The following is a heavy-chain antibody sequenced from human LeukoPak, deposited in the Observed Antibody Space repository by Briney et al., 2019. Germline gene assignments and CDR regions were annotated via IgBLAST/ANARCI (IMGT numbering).Heavy chain of an antibody. Sequence: GGSLRLSCAASGFTFSTHWMYWVRQAPGKELVWVSRISSDGSGTSYADSVKGRFTISRDNAKDTLYLQMTSLRVEDTAVYSCASLLTPYHGSGGGGMDVWGQGTTVTVSS. V-gene: IGHV3-74*01. CDR3: ASLLTPYHGSGGGGMDV. D-gene: IGHD3-10*01. CDR2: ISSDGSGT. J-gene: IGHJ6*02. CDR1: GFTFSTHW.